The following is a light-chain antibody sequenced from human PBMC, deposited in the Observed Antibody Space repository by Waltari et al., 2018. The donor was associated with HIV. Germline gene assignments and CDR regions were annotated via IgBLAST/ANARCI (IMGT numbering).Light chain of an antibody. V-gene: IGLV1-47*01. Sequence: SLWPQQPPASGTPGQRVTTSCSGGTPTSGPILVFWFQQLPGTAPKLLIYRDNLRHSGVPARFSGSKSGTAASLTISGLRSDDEAHYFCAVLDDTLGGGVFGGGTKLTVL. J-gene: IGLJ2*01. CDR1: TPTSGPIL. CDR2: RDN. CDR3: AVLDDTLGGGV.